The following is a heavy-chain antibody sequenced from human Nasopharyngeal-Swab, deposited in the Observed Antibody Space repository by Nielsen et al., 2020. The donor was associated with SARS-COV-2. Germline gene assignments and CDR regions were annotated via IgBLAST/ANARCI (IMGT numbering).Heavy chain of an antibody. CDR3: ARERLAVTTFPDYYYYYYMDV. Sequence: SETLSLTCAVSGGSISSSNWWSWVRQPPGKGLEWIGEIYHSGSTNYNPSLKSRVTISVDTSKNQFSLKLSSVTAADTAVYYCARERLAVTTFPDYYYYYYMDVWGKGTTVTVSS. CDR2: IYHSGST. CDR1: GGSISSSNW. J-gene: IGHJ6*03. V-gene: IGHV4-4*02. D-gene: IGHD4-17*01.